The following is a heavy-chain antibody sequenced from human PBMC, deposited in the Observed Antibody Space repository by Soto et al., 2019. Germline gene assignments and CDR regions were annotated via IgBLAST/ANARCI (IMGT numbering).Heavy chain of an antibody. V-gene: IGHV4-4*02. Sequence: QVQLQESGPGLVKPSGTLSLTCAVSGGSISSSNWWSWVRQPPGKGLEWSGEIYHSGSTNYNPSLKSRVTIAVDKSKNQFPLKLSSVTAADTAVYYCARDRVWFGELTHAFDIWGQGTMVTVSS. CDR2: IYHSGST. J-gene: IGHJ3*02. CDR1: GGSISSSNW. CDR3: ARDRVWFGELTHAFDI. D-gene: IGHD3-10*01.